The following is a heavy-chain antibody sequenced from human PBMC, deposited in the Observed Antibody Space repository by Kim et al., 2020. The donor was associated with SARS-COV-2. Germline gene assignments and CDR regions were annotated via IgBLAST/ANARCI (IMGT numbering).Heavy chain of an antibody. CDR2: INHSGST. D-gene: IGHD6-13*01. J-gene: IGHJ4*02. CDR3: ARRGPGSSWVGY. CDR1: GGSFSGYY. Sequence: SETLSLTCAVYGGSFSGYYWSWIRQPPGKGLEWIGEINHSGSTNYNPSLKSRVTISVDTSKNQFSLKLSSVTAADTAVYYCARRGPGSSWVGYWGQGTLVTVSS. V-gene: IGHV4-34*01.